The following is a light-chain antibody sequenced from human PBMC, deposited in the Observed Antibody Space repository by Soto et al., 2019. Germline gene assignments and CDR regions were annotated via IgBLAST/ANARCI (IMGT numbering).Light chain of an antibody. CDR2: KAS. CDR3: QQYDSYPRT. Sequence: DIPMTQSPSTLSASVGDRVTVTCRASQSISDWLAWYQQKPGKAPKLLIYKASTLETGVPSRFSGSGSGTQFTFTITSLQPEDFATYYCQQYDSYPRTFGQGTKVELK. CDR1: QSISDW. J-gene: IGKJ1*01. V-gene: IGKV1-5*03.